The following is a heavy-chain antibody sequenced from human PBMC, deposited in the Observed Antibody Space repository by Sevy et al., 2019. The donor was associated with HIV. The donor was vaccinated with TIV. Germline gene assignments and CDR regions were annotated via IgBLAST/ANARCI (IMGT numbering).Heavy chain of an antibody. D-gene: IGHD3-10*01. V-gene: IGHV4-59*01. CDR2: IYNIGRI. CDR3: ARDMVRGQDVLPFSYGMDV. J-gene: IGHJ6*02. CDR1: GVSISSYY. Sequence: SETLSLSCTVSGVSISSYYWSWIRQPPGKGLEWIGYIYNIGRIRYNSSLMSRVTISVDTSKNQVSLRLTSVTATDTAVYYCARDMVRGQDVLPFSYGMDVWGQGTTVTVSS.